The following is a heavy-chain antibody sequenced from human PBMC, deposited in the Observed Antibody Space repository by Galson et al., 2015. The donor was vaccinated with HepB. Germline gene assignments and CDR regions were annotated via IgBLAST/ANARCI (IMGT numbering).Heavy chain of an antibody. V-gene: IGHV4-31*03. Sequence: QVLLQESGPGLVKPSETLSLTCTVSGGSISSGGYYWSWTRQHPVRGLQWIGYIHYSGTTYYNPSLKSRVTISVDMSKNQFSLNLTSVTAADTAVYYCARNSGPSTPFDPWGQGTLVTVSS. CDR3: ARNSGPSTPFDP. CDR1: GGSISSGGYY. D-gene: IGHD3-10*01. J-gene: IGHJ5*02. CDR2: IHYSGTT.